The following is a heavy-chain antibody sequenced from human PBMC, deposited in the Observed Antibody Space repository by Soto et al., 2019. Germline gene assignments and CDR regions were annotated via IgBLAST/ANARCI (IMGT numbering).Heavy chain of an antibody. J-gene: IGHJ6*02. CDR2: IWNDGRNQ. CDR3: ARYCSSTSCSFYYYGMDV. CDR1: GFTFSDYA. V-gene: IGHV3-33*01. Sequence: GGSLRLSCAASGFTFSDYAMHWVRQAPGKGLEWVAVIWNDGRNQYYADSVKGRFTISRDNAKNSLYLQMNSLRAEDTAVYYCARYCSSTSCSFYYYGMDVWGQGTTVTVSS. D-gene: IGHD2-2*01.